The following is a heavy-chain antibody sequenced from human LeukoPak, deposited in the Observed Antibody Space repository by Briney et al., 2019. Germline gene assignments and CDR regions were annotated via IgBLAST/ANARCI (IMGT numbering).Heavy chain of an antibody. CDR1: GGSFSGYY. J-gene: IGHJ4*02. CDR3: ARHVLGGGIDY. D-gene: IGHD3-16*01. Sequence: SETLSLTCAVYGGSFSGYYWSWIRQPPGKGLEWIGEINHSGSANYNPSLKSRVTISVDTSKNQFSLKLSSVTAADTAVYYCARHVLGGGIDYWGQGTLVTVSS. CDR2: INHSGSA. V-gene: IGHV4-34*01.